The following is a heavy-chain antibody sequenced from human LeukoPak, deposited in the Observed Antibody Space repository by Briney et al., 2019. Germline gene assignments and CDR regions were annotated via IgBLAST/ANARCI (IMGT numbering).Heavy chain of an antibody. Sequence: PGGSLRLSCEASGFTFSSHTMSWVRQAPGKGLEWISAISGSGGRTYFANSVKGRFTISRDNSKNTLHLQMNSLRAEDTAVYYCAKGGKYSSGSEAFDIWGQGTTVTVA. V-gene: IGHV3-23*01. D-gene: IGHD6-19*01. CDR3: AKGGKYSSGSEAFDI. CDR2: ISGSGGRT. J-gene: IGHJ3*02. CDR1: GFTFSSHT.